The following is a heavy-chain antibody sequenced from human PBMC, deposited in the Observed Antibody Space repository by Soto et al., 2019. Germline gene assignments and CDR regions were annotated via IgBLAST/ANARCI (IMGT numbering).Heavy chain of an antibody. CDR3: ARDQGWNYGDYYGMDV. Sequence: ASVKVSCKASGGTFSSYAISWVRQAPGQGLEWMGGIIPIFGTANYAQKFQGRVTITADESTSTAYMELSSLRSEDTAVYYCARDQGWNYGDYYGMDVWGQGTTVTAPQ. CDR1: GGTFSSYA. J-gene: IGHJ6*01. V-gene: IGHV1-69*13. D-gene: IGHD1-7*01. CDR2: IIPIFGTA.